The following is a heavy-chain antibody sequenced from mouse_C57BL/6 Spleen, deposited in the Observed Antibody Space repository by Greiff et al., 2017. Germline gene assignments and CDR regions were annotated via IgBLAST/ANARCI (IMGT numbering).Heavy chain of an antibody. Sequence: QVHVKQPGAELVKPGASVKMSCKASGYTFTSYWITWVKQRPGQGLEWIGDIYPGSGSTNYNEKFKSKATLTVDTSSSTAYMQLSSLTSEDSAVYYCARHYGSSEGFAYWGQGTLVTVSA. CDR1: GYTFTSYW. CDR2: IYPGSGST. J-gene: IGHJ3*01. V-gene: IGHV1-55*01. CDR3: ARHYGSSEGFAY. D-gene: IGHD1-1*01.